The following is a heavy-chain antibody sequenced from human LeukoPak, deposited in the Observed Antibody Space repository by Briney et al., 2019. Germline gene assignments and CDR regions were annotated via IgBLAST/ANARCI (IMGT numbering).Heavy chain of an antibody. Sequence: PSETLSLTCAVYGGSFSGYYWSWIRQPPGKGLEWIGEINHSGSTNYNPSLKSRVTISVDTSKNQFSLKLSSVTAADTAVYYCARRGKWELYRIWDQGTLVTVSS. CDR2: INHSGST. CDR1: GGSFSGYY. D-gene: IGHD1-26*01. CDR3: ARRGKWELYRI. V-gene: IGHV4-34*01. J-gene: IGHJ4*02.